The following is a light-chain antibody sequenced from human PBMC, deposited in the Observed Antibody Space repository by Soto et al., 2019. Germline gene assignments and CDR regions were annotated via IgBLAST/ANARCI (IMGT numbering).Light chain of an antibody. Sequence: IQLTHSPSSLSASVGARVTITCRASQGISSNLAWYQQKPGKVPKLLISAASTLQSGVPSRLSGSGSGTDFTLTISSLQPEDVATYCCQQFKSYPLTLGGGTKVDIK. CDR1: QGISSN. V-gene: IGKV1-9*01. CDR2: AAS. CDR3: QQFKSYPLT. J-gene: IGKJ4*01.